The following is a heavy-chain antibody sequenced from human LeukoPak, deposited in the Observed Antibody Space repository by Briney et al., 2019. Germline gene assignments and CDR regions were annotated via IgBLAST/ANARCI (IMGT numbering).Heavy chain of an antibody. J-gene: IGHJ2*01. CDR2: IYPGDSET. CDR1: GYSFTSYW. Sequence: GESLKISCRGSGYSFTSYWIGWVRQMPGKGLEWMGIIYPGDSETRYSPSFQGQVTISADKSISTAYLQWSSLKASDTAMYYCARNPWSAAANYWYFDLWGRGTLVTVSS. V-gene: IGHV5-51*01. CDR3: ARNPWSAAANYWYFDL. D-gene: IGHD2-2*01.